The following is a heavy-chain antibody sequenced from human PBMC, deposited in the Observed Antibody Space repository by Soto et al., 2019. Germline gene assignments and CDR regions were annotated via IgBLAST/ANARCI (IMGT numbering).Heavy chain of an antibody. CDR2: IDPSDSYT. V-gene: IGHV5-10-1*01. Sequence: PGESLKISCKGSGYSFTSYWISWVRQMPGKGLEWMGRIDPSDSYTNYSPSFQGHVTISADKSISTAYLQWSSLKASDTAMYYCARESVADNYHYYYGMDVWGQGTTVTVSS. CDR1: GYSFTSYW. D-gene: IGHD6-19*01. J-gene: IGHJ6*02. CDR3: ARESVADNYHYYYGMDV.